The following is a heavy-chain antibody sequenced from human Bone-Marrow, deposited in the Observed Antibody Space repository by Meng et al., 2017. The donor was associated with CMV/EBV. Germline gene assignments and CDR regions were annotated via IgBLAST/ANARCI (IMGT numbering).Heavy chain of an antibody. J-gene: IGHJ5*02. CDR1: GFPFSTYW. V-gene: IGHV3-74*01. D-gene: IGHD2-2*01. CDR2: INSDGSST. Sequence: GESLKISCAASGFPFSTYWMHWVRQAPGKGLVWVSRINSDGSSTSYADSVKGRFTISRDNAKNTLYLQMNNLRAEDTAVYYCARGAGSDQLPWFDPWGQGTLVTVSS. CDR3: ARGAGSDQLPWFDP.